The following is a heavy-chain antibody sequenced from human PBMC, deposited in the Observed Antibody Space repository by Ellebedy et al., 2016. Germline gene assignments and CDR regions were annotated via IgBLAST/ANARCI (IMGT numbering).Heavy chain of an antibody. J-gene: IGHJ6*02. CDR2: IYYSGST. V-gene: IGHV4-39*07. CDR1: GGSISSGSYY. D-gene: IGHD3-10*01. Sequence: SETLSLXCTVSGGSISSGSYYWSWIRQPPGKGLEWIGSIYYSGSTYYNPSLKSRVTISVDTSKNQFSLKLSSVTAADTAVYYCARDERGFGELLSYGMDVWGQGTTVTVSS. CDR3: ARDERGFGELLSYGMDV.